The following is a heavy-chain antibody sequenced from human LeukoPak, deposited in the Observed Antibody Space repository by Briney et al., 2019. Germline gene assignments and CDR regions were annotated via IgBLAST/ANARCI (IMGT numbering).Heavy chain of an antibody. D-gene: IGHD2-2*01. V-gene: IGHV5-51*01. CDR3: ARHPPRYCSSTSCFDNWFDP. CDR1: GYSFTSYW. J-gene: IGHJ5*02. CDR2: IYPGDSDT. Sequence: GESLKISCKGSGYSFTSYWIGWVRQMPGKGLEWIGIIYPGDSDTRYSPSFQGQVTISADKSISTAYLQWSSLKASDTAMYYCARHPPRYCSSTSCFDNWFDPWGQGTLVTVSS.